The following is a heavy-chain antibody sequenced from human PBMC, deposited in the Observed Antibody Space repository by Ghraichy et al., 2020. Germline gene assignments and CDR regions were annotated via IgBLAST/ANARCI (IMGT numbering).Heavy chain of an antibody. CDR2: INSDGSST. Sequence: GGSLRLSCVASGFTFSSYWMHWVRQAPGKGLVWVLRINSDGSSTNYADSVKGRFTISRDNAKNTVYLQMNSLRAEDTAVYYCARVRWEALMDYWGQGTLVTVSS. CDR3: ARVRWEALMDY. D-gene: IGHD4-23*01. J-gene: IGHJ4*02. CDR1: GFTFSSYW. V-gene: IGHV3-74*01.